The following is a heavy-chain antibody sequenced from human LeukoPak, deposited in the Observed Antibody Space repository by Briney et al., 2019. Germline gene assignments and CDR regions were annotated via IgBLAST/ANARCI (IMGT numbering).Heavy chain of an antibody. CDR2: INAGNGNT. Sequence: ASVKVSCKASGYTFTSYAMHWVRQAPGQRLEWMGWINAGNGNTKYSQKFQGRVTITRDISASTAYMELSSLRSEDTAVYYCARAASRITMVQGYWGQGTLVTVSS. CDR1: GYTFTSYA. CDR3: ARAASRITMVQGY. J-gene: IGHJ4*02. V-gene: IGHV1-3*01. D-gene: IGHD3-10*01.